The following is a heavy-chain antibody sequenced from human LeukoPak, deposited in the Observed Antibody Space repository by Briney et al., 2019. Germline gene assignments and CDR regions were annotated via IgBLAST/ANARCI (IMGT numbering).Heavy chain of an antibody. CDR1: GYTFTGYY. J-gene: IGHJ4*02. CDR2: INPNSGGT. Sequence: GASVKVSCKASGYTFTGYYMHWVRQAPGQGLEWMGWINPNSGGTNYAQKFQGRVTMTRDTSISTAYMELSRLRSDDTAVYYCARYPLNYDSSGYYGPPFDYWGQGTLVTVSS. V-gene: IGHV1-2*02. D-gene: IGHD3-22*01. CDR3: ARYPLNYDSSGYYGPPFDY.